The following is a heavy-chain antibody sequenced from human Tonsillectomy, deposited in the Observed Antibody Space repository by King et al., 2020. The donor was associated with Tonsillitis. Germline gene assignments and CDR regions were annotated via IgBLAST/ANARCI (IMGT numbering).Heavy chain of an antibody. D-gene: IGHD3-10*01. Sequence: VQLVESGAEVKKPGGSLRISCKGSGYSFTSYWISWVRQMPGKGLEWMGRIDPSDSYTNYSPSFQGHVTISADKSISTAYLQWSSLKASDTAMYYCARLESYYYGSGSYPRYGMDVWGQGTTVTVSS. CDR1: GYSFTSYW. CDR2: IDPSDSYT. V-gene: IGHV5-10-1*03. CDR3: ARLESYYYGSGSYPRYGMDV. J-gene: IGHJ6*02.